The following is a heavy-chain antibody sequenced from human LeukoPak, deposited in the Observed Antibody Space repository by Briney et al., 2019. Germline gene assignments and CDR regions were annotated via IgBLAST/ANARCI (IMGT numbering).Heavy chain of an antibody. CDR2: ISAYNGNT. V-gene: IGHV1-18*01. D-gene: IGHD3-9*01. Sequence: GASVKVSYKASGYTFTSYGISWVRQAPGQGLEWMGWISAYNGNTNYAQKLQGRVTMTTDTSTSTAYMELRSLRSDDTAVYYCARETYSNILTGTDYWGRGTLVTVSS. CDR3: ARETYSNILTGTDY. CDR1: GYTFTSYG. J-gene: IGHJ4*02.